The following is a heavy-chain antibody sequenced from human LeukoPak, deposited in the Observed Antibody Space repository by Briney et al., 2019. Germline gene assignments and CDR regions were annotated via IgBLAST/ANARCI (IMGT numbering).Heavy chain of an antibody. V-gene: IGHV4-4*07. D-gene: IGHD2-2*01. Sequence: SETLSLTCTVSGGSISSYYWSWIRRPAGKGLEWIGRIYTSGSTNYNPSLKSRVTMSVDTSKNQFSLKLSSVTAADTAVYYCASSTLGYCSSTSCYPDNWFDPWGQGTLVTVSS. CDR3: ASSTLGYCSSTSCYPDNWFDP. J-gene: IGHJ5*02. CDR1: GGSISSYY. CDR2: IYTSGST.